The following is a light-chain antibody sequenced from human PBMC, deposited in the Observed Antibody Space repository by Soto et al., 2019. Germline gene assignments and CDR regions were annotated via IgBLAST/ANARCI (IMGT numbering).Light chain of an antibody. V-gene: IGKV1-5*01. J-gene: IGKJ1*01. CDR2: AAS. CDR3: QHYNSYSEA. CDR1: QTISSW. Sequence: IQMTQSPSTLAGSVVDRVTITWRASQTISSWLAWYQQKPGKAPKLLIYAASNFQSGVPSRFSGSGSGTHFTLTISSLQPEDFATYYCQHYNSYSEAFGQGTKVDI.